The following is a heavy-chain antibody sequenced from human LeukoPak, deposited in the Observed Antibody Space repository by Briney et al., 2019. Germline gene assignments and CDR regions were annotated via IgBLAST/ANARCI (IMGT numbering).Heavy chain of an antibody. J-gene: IGHJ4*02. CDR2: IYSSGTA. CDR1: GGSISSYY. CDR3: ARESLSRYSYAYGSFDH. V-gene: IGHV4-59*01. Sequence: PSETLSLTCTVSGGSISSYYWSWIRQPPEKGLEWIGYIYSSGTANYNPSLKSRVTISVDTSKNQFSLKLSSVTAADTAVYYCARESLSRYSYAYGSFDHWGQGTLVTVSS. D-gene: IGHD5-18*01.